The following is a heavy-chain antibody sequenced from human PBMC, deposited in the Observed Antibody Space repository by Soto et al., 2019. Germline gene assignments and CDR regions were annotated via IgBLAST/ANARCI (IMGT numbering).Heavy chain of an antibody. V-gene: IGHV4-59*01. CDR1: CGSISHYY. CDR2: AYYSGST. Sequence: SETLSLTCSVSCGSISHYYWSWIRQSPGKVLEWIGYAYYSGSTDYNPSLKSRVTMSVDTSKNQVSLKLNSVTTADTAVYYCARDRSTYGGGGTGEVKENWLDPWGTGTQVTV. D-gene: IGHD2-8*01. CDR3: ARDRSTYGGGGTGEVKENWLDP. J-gene: IGHJ5*02.